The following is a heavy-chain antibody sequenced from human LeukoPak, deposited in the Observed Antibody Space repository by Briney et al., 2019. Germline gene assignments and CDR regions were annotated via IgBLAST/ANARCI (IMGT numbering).Heavy chain of an antibody. J-gene: IGHJ6*02. V-gene: IGHV1-18*01. Sequence: ASVKVSCKASAYTFTSYGISWVRQAPGQGLEWMGWISAYNGNTNYAQKLQGRVTMTTDTSTSTAYMELRSLRSDDTAVYYCARGNWQQLVYYYGMDVWGQGTTVTVSS. CDR1: AYTFTSYG. D-gene: IGHD6-13*01. CDR2: ISAYNGNT. CDR3: ARGNWQQLVYYYGMDV.